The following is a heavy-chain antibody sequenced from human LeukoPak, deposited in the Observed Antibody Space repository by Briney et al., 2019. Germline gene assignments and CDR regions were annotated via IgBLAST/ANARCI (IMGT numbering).Heavy chain of an antibody. CDR2: INTNTGNP. Sequence: ASVNVACKASGYTFTSYAMNWVRQAPGQGLERMGWINTNTGNPTYAQGFTGRFVFSLDTSVSTAYLQISSLKAEDTAVYYCARASPLAARGQYPFLKVDAFDIWGQRTMVTVSS. CDR3: ARASPLAARGQYPFLKVDAFDI. J-gene: IGHJ3*02. CDR1: GYTFTSYA. V-gene: IGHV7-4-1*02. D-gene: IGHD6-6*01.